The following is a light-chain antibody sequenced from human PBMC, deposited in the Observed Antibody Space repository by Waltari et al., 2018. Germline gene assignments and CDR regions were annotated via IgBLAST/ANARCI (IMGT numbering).Light chain of an antibody. Sequence: EIVLTQSPATLSLSPGESATLSCRASQSVSRSLAWYQHKPGQAPRRLIYEASNRATGIPVRFSGSGSGTDFTLTISSLEPEDFAVYYCQQRSNWPPVTFGQGTRLEIK. V-gene: IGKV3-11*01. CDR2: EAS. CDR3: QQRSNWPPVT. CDR1: QSVSRS. J-gene: IGKJ5*01.